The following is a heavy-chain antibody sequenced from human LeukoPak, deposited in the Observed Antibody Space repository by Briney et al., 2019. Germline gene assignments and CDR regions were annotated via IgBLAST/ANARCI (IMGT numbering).Heavy chain of an antibody. CDR1: GGSISSGGYY. CDR2: IYYSGST. J-gene: IGHJ4*02. V-gene: IGHV4-31*03. CDR3: GKEVERHFDLKY. Sequence: SQTLSLTCTVSGGSISSGGYYWSWIRQHPGKGLEWIGYIYYSGSTYYNPSLKSRVTISVDTSKNQFSLKLSSVTAADTAVYYCGKEVERHFDLKYWGQGTLVTVSS.